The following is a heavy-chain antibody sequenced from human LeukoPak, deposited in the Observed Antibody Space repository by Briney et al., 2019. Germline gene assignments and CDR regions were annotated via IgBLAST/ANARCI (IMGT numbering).Heavy chain of an antibody. J-gene: IGHJ3*02. CDR2: INPNSGGT. V-gene: IGHV1-2*02. CDR1: GYTFTGYY. Sequence: ASVKVSCKASGYTFTGYYMHRVRQAPGQGLEWMGWINPNSGGTNYAQKFQGRVTMTRDTSISTAYMELSRLRSDDTAVYYCARTGYCSGGSCYFADAFDIWGQGTMVTVSS. D-gene: IGHD2-15*01. CDR3: ARTGYCSGGSCYFADAFDI.